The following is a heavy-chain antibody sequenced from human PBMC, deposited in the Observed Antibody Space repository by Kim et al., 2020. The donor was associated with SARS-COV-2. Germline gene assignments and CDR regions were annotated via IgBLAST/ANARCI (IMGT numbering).Heavy chain of an antibody. J-gene: IGHJ3*02. V-gene: IGHV3-74*01. CDR3: ARGSSGSYPRAFDI. CDR2: INSDGSST. Sequence: GSLRLSCAASGFTFSSYWMHWVRQPPGKGLVWVSRINSDGSSTTYADSVKGRFTISRDNAKNTLYLQMNSLRAEDTAVYYCARGSSGSYPRAFDIWGQGTTVTVSS. CDR1: GFTFSSYW. D-gene: IGHD1-26*01.